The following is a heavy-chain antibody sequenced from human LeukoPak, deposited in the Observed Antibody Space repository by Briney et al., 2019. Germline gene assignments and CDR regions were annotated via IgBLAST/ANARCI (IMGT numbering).Heavy chain of an antibody. Sequence: GGSLRLSCAASGFTFSGSAMHWDRQASGKGLEWVGRIRSKANSYATAYAASVKGRFTISRDDSKNTAYLQMNSLKTEDTAVYYCTRHGVRSSGVDYWGQGTLVTVSS. CDR3: TRHGVRSSGVDY. D-gene: IGHD6-19*01. J-gene: IGHJ4*02. V-gene: IGHV3-73*01. CDR2: IRSKANSYAT. CDR1: GFTFSGSA.